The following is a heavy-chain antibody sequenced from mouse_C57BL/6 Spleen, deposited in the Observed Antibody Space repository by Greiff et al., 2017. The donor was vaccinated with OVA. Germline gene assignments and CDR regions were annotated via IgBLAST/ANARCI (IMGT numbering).Heavy chain of an antibody. CDR1: GFTFSSYG. J-gene: IGHJ2*01. D-gene: IGHD4-1*01. CDR2: ISSGGSYT. Sequence: EVKLVESGGDLVKPGGSLKLSCAASGFTFSSYGMSWVRQTPDKRLEWVATISSGGSYTYYPDSAKGRFTISRDNAKNTLYLQMSSLKSEDTAMYYCARRGTGNDYWGQGTTLTVSS. CDR3: ARRGTGNDY. V-gene: IGHV5-6*02.